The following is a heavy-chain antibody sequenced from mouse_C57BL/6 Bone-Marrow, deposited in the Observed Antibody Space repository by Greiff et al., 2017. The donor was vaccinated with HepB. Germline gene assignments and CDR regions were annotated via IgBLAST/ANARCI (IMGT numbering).Heavy chain of an antibody. CDR2: IHPNSGST. CDR1: GYTFTSYW. Sequence: VQLQQPGAELVKPGASVKLSCKASGYTFTSYWMHWVKQRPGQGLEWIGMIHPNSGSTNYNEKFKSKATLTVDKSSSTAYMQLSSLTSEDSAVYYCAEGYDGLDYFDYWGQGTTLTVSS. D-gene: IGHD2-2*01. J-gene: IGHJ2*01. V-gene: IGHV1-64*01. CDR3: AEGYDGLDYFDY.